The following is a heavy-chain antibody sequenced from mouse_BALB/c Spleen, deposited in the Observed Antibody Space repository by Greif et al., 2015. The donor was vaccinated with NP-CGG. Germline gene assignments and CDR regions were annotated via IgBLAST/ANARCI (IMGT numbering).Heavy chain of an antibody. CDR1: GFTFSDYY. Sequence: EVKLVESGGGLVKPGGSLKLSCAASGFTFSDYYMYWVRQTPEKRLEWVATISYGGSYTYCPDSVKGRFTISRDNAKNNLYLQMSSLKSEDTAMYYCARDRGGYGNYVGYWGQGTTLTVS. J-gene: IGHJ2*01. CDR2: ISYGGSYT. CDR3: ARDRGGYGNYVGY. D-gene: IGHD2-1*01. V-gene: IGHV5-4*02.